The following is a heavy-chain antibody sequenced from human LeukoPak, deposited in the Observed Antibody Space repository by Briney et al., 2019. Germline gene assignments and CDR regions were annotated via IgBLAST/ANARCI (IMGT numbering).Heavy chain of an antibody. Sequence: GASVKVSCKASGYTFNNYDINWVRQATGQGLEWMGWRNPNSGNTGYAQKFQGRVTITADESTSTAYMELSSLRSEDTAVYYCARAHIVATISQVGPLDYWGQGTLVIVSS. J-gene: IGHJ4*02. CDR3: ARAHIVATISQVGPLDY. CDR2: RNPNSGNT. D-gene: IGHD5-12*01. CDR1: GYTFNNYD. V-gene: IGHV1-8*03.